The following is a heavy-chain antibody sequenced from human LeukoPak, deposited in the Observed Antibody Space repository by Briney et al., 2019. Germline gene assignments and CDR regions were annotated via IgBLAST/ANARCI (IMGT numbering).Heavy chain of an antibody. CDR3: TTDPRPLLSTPTNWFDP. Sequence: GGSLRLSCAASGFTFSNAWMSWVRQAPGKGLEWVGRIKSKTDGGTTDYAAPVKGRFTISRDDSKNTLYLQMNSLRTEDTAVYYCTTDPRPLLSTPTNWFDPWGQGTLVTVSS. CDR2: IKSKTDGGTT. CDR1: GFTFSNAW. D-gene: IGHD3-10*01. J-gene: IGHJ5*02. V-gene: IGHV3-15*01.